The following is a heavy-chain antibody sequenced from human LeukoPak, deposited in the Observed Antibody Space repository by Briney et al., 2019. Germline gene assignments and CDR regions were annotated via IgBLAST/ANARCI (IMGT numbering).Heavy chain of an antibody. J-gene: IGHJ5*02. Sequence: PSETLSLICTVSGGSTNSSGSYWGWIRQPPGMRLKRIGTIHYCGGTYYNPSLKSRVTISVGTSKSQFIPKLSSVTAADTAIYYCARILGYCSGTSCLNWFDPWGQGTLVTVSS. CDR2: IHYCGGT. V-gene: IGHV4-39*01. D-gene: IGHD2-15*01. CDR3: ARILGYCSGTSCLNWFDP. CDR1: GGSTNSSGSY.